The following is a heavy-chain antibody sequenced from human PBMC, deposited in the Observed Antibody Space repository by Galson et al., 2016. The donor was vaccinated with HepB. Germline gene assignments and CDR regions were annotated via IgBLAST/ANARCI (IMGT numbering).Heavy chain of an antibody. D-gene: IGHD3-10*01. CDR3: ARRGFGRFLDY. J-gene: IGHJ4*02. CDR1: GGSISSSSYH. V-gene: IGHV4-39*07. Sequence: ETLSLTCTVSGGSISSSSYHWGWIRQPPGKGLEWIANLYYTGTTYYNPSLKSRVTLSVQTSNNQFSLKLTSVTAADTAVYYCARRGFGRFLDYWGPGILVTVSS. CDR2: LYYTGTT.